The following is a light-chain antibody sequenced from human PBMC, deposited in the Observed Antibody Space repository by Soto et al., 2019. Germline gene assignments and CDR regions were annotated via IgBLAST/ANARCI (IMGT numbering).Light chain of an antibody. CDR2: KAS. CDR1: QTISTL. J-gene: IGKJ1*01. CDR3: QQYSTYPWT. V-gene: IGKV1-5*03. Sequence: DIQMTQSPSTLSASVGDRVTITCRDSQTISTLLAWYQQRPGKAPNLLIYKASSLESGVPSRFSGSGSGTEFTLTISSLQPDDFATYFCQQYSTYPWTFGQGTKVDIK.